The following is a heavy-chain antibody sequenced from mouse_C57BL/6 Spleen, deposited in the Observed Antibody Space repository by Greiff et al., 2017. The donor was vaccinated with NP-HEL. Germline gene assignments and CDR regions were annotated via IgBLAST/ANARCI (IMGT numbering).Heavy chain of an antibody. J-gene: IGHJ4*01. Sequence: EVNVVESGGGLVKPGGSLKLSCAASGFTFSSYAMSWVRQTPEKRLEWVATISDGGSYTYYPDNVKGRFPISRDNAKNNLYLQMSHLKSEDTAMYYCARDRDNTVVALYYYAMDYWGQGTSVTVSS. CDR1: GFTFSSYA. D-gene: IGHD1-1*01. CDR2: ISDGGSYT. CDR3: ARDRDNTVVALYYYAMDY. V-gene: IGHV5-4*01.